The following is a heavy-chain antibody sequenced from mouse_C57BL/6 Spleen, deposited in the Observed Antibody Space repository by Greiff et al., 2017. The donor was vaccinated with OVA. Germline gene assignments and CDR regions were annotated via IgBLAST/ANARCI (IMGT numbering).Heavy chain of an antibody. CDR3: ARGYDYDVSWFAY. CDR1: GYSFTGYF. CDR2: INPYNGDT. Sequence: VQLKESGPELVKPGDSVKISCKASGYSFTGYFMNWVMQSHGKSLEWIGRINPYNGDTFYNQKFKGKATLTVDKSSSTAHMELRSLTSEDSAVYYCARGYDYDVSWFAYWGQGTLVTVSA. D-gene: IGHD2-4*01. J-gene: IGHJ3*01. V-gene: IGHV1-20*01.